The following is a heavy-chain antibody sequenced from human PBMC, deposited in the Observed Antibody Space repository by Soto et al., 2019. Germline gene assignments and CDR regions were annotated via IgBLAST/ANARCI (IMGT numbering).Heavy chain of an antibody. CDR3: ARVRVYCSGGSCYPYYFDY. V-gene: IGHV4-38-2*01. Sequence: KPSETLSLTCAVSGYSISSGYYWGWIRQPPGKGLEWIGSIYHSGSTYYNPSLKSRVTISVDTSKNQFSLKLSSVTAADTAVYYCARVRVYCSGGSCYPYYFDYWGQGTLVTSPQ. D-gene: IGHD2-15*01. J-gene: IGHJ4*02. CDR1: GYSISSGYY. CDR2: IYHSGST.